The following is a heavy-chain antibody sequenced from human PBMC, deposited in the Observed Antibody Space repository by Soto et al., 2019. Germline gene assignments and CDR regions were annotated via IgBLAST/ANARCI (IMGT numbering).Heavy chain of an antibody. CDR2: ISPYNDDT. J-gene: IGHJ6*02. CDR1: GYTFINYG. V-gene: IGHV1-18*01. D-gene: IGHD2-15*01. CDR3: ASSGYCSGGSCSYPQYYYYGMDV. Sequence: ASVKVSCKTSGYTFINYGISWVRQAPGQGPEWMGWISPYNDDTKYAQKFQGRVTITADESTSTAYMELSSLRSEDTAVYYCASSGYCSGGSCSYPQYYYYGMDVWGQGTTVTVSS.